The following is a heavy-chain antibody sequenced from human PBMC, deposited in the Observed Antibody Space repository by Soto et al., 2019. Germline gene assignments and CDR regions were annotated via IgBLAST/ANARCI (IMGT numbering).Heavy chain of an antibody. CDR3: ARLIHCFTTSCYFDY. V-gene: IGHV4-59*08. D-gene: IGHD2-2*01. Sequence: SETLSLTCTVSRSSFTTNYWSWPRQPPGKGLEWVGYIYYGGTTSYNPSLKSRVTISLETSKSQFSLRLTSVTAADTAVYYCARLIHCFTTSCYFDYWGQGTVVTVS. CDR1: RSSFTTNY. J-gene: IGHJ4*02. CDR2: IYYGGTT.